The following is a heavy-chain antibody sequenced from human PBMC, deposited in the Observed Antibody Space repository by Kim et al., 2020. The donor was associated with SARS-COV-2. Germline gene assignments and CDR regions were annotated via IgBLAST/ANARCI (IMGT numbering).Heavy chain of an antibody. J-gene: IGHJ4*02. CDR3: ARRGGYSYGFPFDY. D-gene: IGHD5-18*01. V-gene: IGHV4-59*08. Sequence: PPPKSRVTISVDTSKNQFSLKLISVTAADTAVYYCARRGGYSYGFPFDYWGQGTLVTVSS.